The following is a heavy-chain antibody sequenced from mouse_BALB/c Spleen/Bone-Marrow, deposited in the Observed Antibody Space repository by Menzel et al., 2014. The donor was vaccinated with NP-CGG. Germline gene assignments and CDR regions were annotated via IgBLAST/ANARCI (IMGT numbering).Heavy chain of an antibody. Sequence: VQLQQPGAELVKPGASVKLFCTASGFNIKDTYMHWVKQRPEQGLEWLGRIDPANGNTKYDPKFQGKATITADTSSNTAYLQLSSLTSEDTAVYYCARYYYGYYFDYWGQCTTLTVSS. CDR2: IDPANGNT. CDR3: ARYYYGYYFDY. CDR1: GFNIKDTY. J-gene: IGHJ2*01. D-gene: IGHD1-2*01. V-gene: IGHV14-3*02.